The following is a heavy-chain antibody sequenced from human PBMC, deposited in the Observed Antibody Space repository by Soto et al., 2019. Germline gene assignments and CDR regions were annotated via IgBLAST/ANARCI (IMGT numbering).Heavy chain of an antibody. Sequence: TLRLSCVAYGLTLSAYNMPWIRQAPGEGPEWMAVISFDGANKFYADSVKCRYTISRDTSRGTLYLQMSSLRDENTAIYDCARDRYNRGGFDYWGQGTLVTVS. V-gene: IGHV3-30-3*01. CDR1: GLTLSAYN. D-gene: IGHD3-10*01. CDR2: ISFDGANK. CDR3: ARDRYNRGGFDY. J-gene: IGHJ4*02.